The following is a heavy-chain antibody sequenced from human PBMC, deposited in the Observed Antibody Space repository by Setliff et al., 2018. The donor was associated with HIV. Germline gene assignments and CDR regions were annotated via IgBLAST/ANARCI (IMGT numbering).Heavy chain of an antibody. Sequence: ASVKVSCKASGYTFTSNGISWVRQAPGQGLEWMGWISAYNGNTKYAQKLQGRVTMTTDTSTSTAYMELRSLRSDDTAVYYCARDLYILTDPSPFDSWGQGTLVTVSS. J-gene: IGHJ4*02. CDR3: ARDLYILTDPSPFDS. V-gene: IGHV1-18*01. CDR1: GYTFTSNG. D-gene: IGHD3-9*01. CDR2: ISAYNGNT.